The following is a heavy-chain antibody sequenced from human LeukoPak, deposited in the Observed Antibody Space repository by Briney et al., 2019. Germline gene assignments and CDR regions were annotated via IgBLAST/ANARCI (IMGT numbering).Heavy chain of an antibody. CDR3: AKEGNDYGANSIDY. Sequence: SETLSLTCTVSGGSISSHYWAWLRQPPGKGLEWIGWMFFTGDTNYNPSLKSRVTISVDHSKNQFSLKLTSVTAADTAVYYCAKEGNDYGANSIDYWDQGTLVPSPQ. D-gene: IGHD4-23*01. CDR1: GGSISSHY. V-gene: IGHV4-59*11. J-gene: IGHJ4*02. CDR2: MFFTGDT.